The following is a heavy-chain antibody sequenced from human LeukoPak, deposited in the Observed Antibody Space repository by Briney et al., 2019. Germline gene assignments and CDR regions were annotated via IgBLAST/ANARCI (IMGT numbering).Heavy chain of an antibody. CDR3: ARGVYYYGSGSQRKIYFDY. J-gene: IGHJ4*02. V-gene: IGHV4-34*01. D-gene: IGHD3-10*01. Sequence: PSETLSLTCAVCGGSFSGYYWSWIRQPPGKGLEWIGEINHSGSTNYNPSLKSRVTISVDTSKNQFSPKLSSVTAADTAVYYCARGVYYYGSGSQRKIYFDYWGQGTLVTVSS. CDR1: GGSFSGYY. CDR2: INHSGST.